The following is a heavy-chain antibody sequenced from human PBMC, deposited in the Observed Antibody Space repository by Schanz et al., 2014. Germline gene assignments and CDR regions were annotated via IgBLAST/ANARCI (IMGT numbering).Heavy chain of an antibody. CDR3: VRVKGEHSGHDYIVY. CDR2: IYSNGIS. J-gene: IGHJ4*02. CDR1: GGSINNYF. Sequence: QVQLQQWGAGLLKPSETLSVTCTVSGGSINNYFWTWIRQPAGKGLEWIGRIYSNGISHYNPSLGSRVTMSVDTSKNKFSLNLTPVTPADTAIYYCVRVKGEHSGHDYIVYWGQGIQVTVSP. D-gene: IGHD5-12*01. V-gene: IGHV4-59*10.